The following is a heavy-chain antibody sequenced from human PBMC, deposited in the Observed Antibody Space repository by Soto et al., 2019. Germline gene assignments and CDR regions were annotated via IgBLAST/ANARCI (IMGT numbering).Heavy chain of an antibody. CDR2: INGDSAAT. CDR1: GYPISGYH. J-gene: IGHJ4*02. CDR3: AIRGNSKDFEY. Sequence: SLNGDCKAAGYPISGYHVHWRRQKNGEGLEWMGSINGDSAATNYAQKFQGWVTMTLDTSVSTFDMEVNSLRSDVTSVFYCAIRGNSKDFEYLLQGT. V-gene: IGHV1-2*04. D-gene: IGHD3-3*01.